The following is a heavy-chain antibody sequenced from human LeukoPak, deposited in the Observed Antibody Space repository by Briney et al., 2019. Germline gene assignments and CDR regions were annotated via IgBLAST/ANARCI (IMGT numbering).Heavy chain of an antibody. CDR3: ARVKYYGSGRETLDY. J-gene: IGHJ4*02. CDR1: GYTLTSYS. CDR2: ISAYNGNT. Sequence: EASVKVSCKASGYTLTSYSISWVRQAPGQGLEWMGWISAYNGNTDLAQKLQGRVTMTTDTSTSTAYMELRSLRSDDTAVYYCARVKYYGSGRETLDYWGQGTLVTVSS. D-gene: IGHD3-10*01. V-gene: IGHV1-18*01.